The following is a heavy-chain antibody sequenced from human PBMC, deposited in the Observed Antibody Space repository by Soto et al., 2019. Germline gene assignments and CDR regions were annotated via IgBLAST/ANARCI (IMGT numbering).Heavy chain of an antibody. CDR3: ARDGSDSYGWEV. Sequence: PSETLSLTCTVSGGSISSYYWSWIRQSAGKGLEWIGRIYSGGNTQYNPSLKSRVTMSADTSKNQFSLRLNSVTAADTAVYYCARDGSDSYGWEVWGDGTTVSVSA. CDR1: GGSISSYY. J-gene: IGHJ6*04. CDR2: IYSGGNT. V-gene: IGHV4-4*07. D-gene: IGHD5-18*01.